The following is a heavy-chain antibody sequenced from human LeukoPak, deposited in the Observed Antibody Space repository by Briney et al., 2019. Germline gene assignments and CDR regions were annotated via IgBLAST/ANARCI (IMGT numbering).Heavy chain of an antibody. Sequence: GGSLRLSCAASGFIFSSYAMSWVRQAPGKGLEWVSAISGSGGSTYYADSVKGRFTISRDNSKNTLYLQMNSLRAEDTAVYYCAKRGDDSSGYYSEYFQHWGQGTLVTVSS. J-gene: IGHJ1*01. D-gene: IGHD3-22*01. V-gene: IGHV3-23*01. CDR1: GFIFSSYA. CDR2: ISGSGGST. CDR3: AKRGDDSSGYYSEYFQH.